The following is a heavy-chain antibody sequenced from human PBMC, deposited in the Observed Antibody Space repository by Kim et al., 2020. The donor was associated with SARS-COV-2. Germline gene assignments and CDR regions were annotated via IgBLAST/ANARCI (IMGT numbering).Heavy chain of an antibody. CDR2: ISSESDYI. D-gene: IGHD2-15*01. CDR3: ARDSLPSSYCSGSSCYSY. Sequence: GGSLRLSCAASGFTFSRYTMNWVRQAPGKGLEWVSSISSESDYIYYADSVKGRFTISRDNAENSLHLQMNSLGADDTAVYYCARDSLPSSYCSGSSCYSYGGQGTLGTVSS. V-gene: IGHV3-21*01. J-gene: IGHJ4*02. CDR1: GFTFSRYT.